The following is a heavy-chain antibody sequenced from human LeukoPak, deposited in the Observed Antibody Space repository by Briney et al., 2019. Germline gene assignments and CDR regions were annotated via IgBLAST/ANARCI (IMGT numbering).Heavy chain of an antibody. J-gene: IGHJ4*02. V-gene: IGHV4-59*01. D-gene: IGHD2-15*01. CDR1: GGSISSYY. CDR3: ARGVGYCSGGSCYLDY. Sequence: SETLSLTCTVSGGSISSYYWSWIRQPPGKGLEWIGYIYYSGSTNYNPSLKSRVTISVDTSKNQFSPKLSSVTAADTAVYYCARGVGYCSGGSCYLDYWGQGTLVTVSS. CDR2: IYYSGST.